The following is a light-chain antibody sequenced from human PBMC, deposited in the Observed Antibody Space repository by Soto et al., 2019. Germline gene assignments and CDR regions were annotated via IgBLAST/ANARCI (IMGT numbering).Light chain of an antibody. Sequence: EIVLTQSPATLSSFPGDRVTLSCRASQYINTRLAWYQHRPGQAPRLLIYQTSLRAAGIPARFSASGSGTDFTLTISDVHPEDFALYYCHQRQSWPLTFGQGTKVDI. V-gene: IGKV3-11*01. J-gene: IGKJ1*01. CDR2: QTS. CDR3: HQRQSWPLT. CDR1: QYINTR.